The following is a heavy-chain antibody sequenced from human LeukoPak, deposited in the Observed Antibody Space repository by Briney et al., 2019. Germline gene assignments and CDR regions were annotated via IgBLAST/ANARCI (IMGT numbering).Heavy chain of an antibody. J-gene: IGHJ4*02. CDR1: GYSFTSYW. CDR2: IYPGDSDT. Sequence: KIGASLKISCKGSGYSFTSYWIGWVRQMPGKGLEWMGIIYPGDSDTRYSPSFQGQVTISADKSISTAYLQWSSLRASDTAMYYCARQFGLYSSSFFDYWGQGTLVTVSS. D-gene: IGHD6-13*01. CDR3: ARQFGLYSSSFFDY. V-gene: IGHV5-51*01.